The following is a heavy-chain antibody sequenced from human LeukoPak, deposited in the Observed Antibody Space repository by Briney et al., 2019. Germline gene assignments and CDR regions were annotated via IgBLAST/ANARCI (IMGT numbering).Heavy chain of an antibody. J-gene: IGHJ4*02. CDR1: GGSISSGSYY. D-gene: IGHD3-9*01. CDR3: ARDRREYYDILTGYYNVRYFDY. CDR2: IYTSGST. V-gene: IGHV4-61*02. Sequence: SETLSLTCTVSGGSISSGSYYWSWIRQPAGKGLEWIGRIYTSGSTNYNPSLKSRVTISVDTSKNQFSLKLSSVTAADTAVYYCARDRREYYDILTGYYNVRYFDYWGQGTLVTVSS.